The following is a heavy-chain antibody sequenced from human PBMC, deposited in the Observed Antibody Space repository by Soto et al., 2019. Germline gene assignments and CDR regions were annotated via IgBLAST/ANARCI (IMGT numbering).Heavy chain of an antibody. J-gene: IGHJ3*01. V-gene: IGHV3-48*02. CDR2: ISSSSSTI. Sequence: GGSLRLSCAASGFTFSSYSMNWVRQAPGKGLEWVSYISSSSSTIYYADSAKGRFTISRDNAKNSLYLQMNSLRDEDTAVYYCARPSGSYSHVPGGEDAFDLWGQGTMVTVSS. CDR3: ARPSGSYSHVPGGEDAFDL. CDR1: GFTFSSYS. D-gene: IGHD1-26*01.